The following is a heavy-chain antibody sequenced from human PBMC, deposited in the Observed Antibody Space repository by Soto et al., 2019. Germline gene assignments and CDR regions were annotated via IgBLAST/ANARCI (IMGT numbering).Heavy chain of an antibody. CDR2: IYHSGST. CDR3: ARGSGRPRSFDI. Sequence: SETLSLTCAVSGYSISSGYYWGWIRQPPGKGLEWIGSIYHSGSTYYNPSLKSRVTISVDTSKNQFSLKLSSVTAADTAVYYCARGSGRPRSFDIWGQGTMVTVSS. D-gene: IGHD1-26*01. CDR1: GYSISSGYY. V-gene: IGHV4-38-2*01. J-gene: IGHJ3*02.